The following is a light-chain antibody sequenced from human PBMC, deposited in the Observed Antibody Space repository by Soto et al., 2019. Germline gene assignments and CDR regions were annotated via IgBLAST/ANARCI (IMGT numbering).Light chain of an antibody. CDR1: QSVSNN. J-gene: IGKJ2*01. CDR3: QQYDNWPYT. Sequence: EIVMTHSPATLSVSPGERATLSCRASQSVSNNLAWYQQKPGQAPRLLIYGASTRATAIPARFSGSGSGTEFTLTISILQSEDFAVYCCQQYDNWPYTVGQGTKLEIK. CDR2: GAS. V-gene: IGKV3-15*01.